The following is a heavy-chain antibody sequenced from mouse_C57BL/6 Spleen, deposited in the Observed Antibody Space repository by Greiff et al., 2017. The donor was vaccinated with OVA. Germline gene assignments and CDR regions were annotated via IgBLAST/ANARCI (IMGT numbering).Heavy chain of an antibody. J-gene: IGHJ4*01. Sequence: QVQLQQSGPELVKPGASVKISCKASGYAFSSSWMNWVKQRPGKGLEWIGRIYPGDGDTNYNGKFKGKATLTADKSSSTAYMQLSSLTSEDSAVYFCARYYGSSHYYYAMDYWGQGTSVTVSS. CDR1: GYAFSSSW. CDR3: ARYYGSSHYYYAMDY. D-gene: IGHD1-1*01. CDR2: IYPGDGDT. V-gene: IGHV1-82*01.